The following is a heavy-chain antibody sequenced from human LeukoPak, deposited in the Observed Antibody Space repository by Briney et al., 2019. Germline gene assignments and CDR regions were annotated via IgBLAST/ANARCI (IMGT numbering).Heavy chain of an antibody. Sequence: SVKVSYKASGFTFTSSAVQWVRQARGQRLEWIGWIVVGSGNTNYAQKFQERVTITRDMSTSTAYMELSSLRSEDTAVYYCAAVRYDFWSGYYGLDYWGQGTLVTVSS. J-gene: IGHJ4*02. CDR2: IVVGSGNT. CDR3: AAVRYDFWSGYYGLDY. D-gene: IGHD3-3*01. V-gene: IGHV1-58*01. CDR1: GFTFTSSA.